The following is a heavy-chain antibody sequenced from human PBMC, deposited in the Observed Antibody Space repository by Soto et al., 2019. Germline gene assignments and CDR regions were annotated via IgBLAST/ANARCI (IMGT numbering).Heavy chain of an antibody. V-gene: IGHV4-39*01. Sequence: PSETLSLTCTVSGGSITNSCYYWGWIRQTPGKGLEWIGNIHYSGTTYYNPSLKSRVNISVDTSKNQFSLKLSSFTAADTALYYCTKRHLSKPPDPWGQGTLVTFSS. CDR3: TKRHLSKPPDP. CDR2: IHYSGTT. CDR1: GGSITNSCYY. D-gene: IGHD3-16*01. J-gene: IGHJ5*02.